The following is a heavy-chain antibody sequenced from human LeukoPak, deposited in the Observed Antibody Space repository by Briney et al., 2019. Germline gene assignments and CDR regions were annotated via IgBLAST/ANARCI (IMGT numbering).Heavy chain of an antibody. CDR1: GGSISSYY. Sequence: SETLSLTCTVSGGSISSYYWSWIRQPPGKGLEWIGYIYYSGSTSYKPSLESRVTISVDTSRNQFSLTLSSVTAADTAVYYCARSDNYGSGTFSPFDYWGQGTLVTVSS. D-gene: IGHD3-10*01. CDR2: IYYSGST. V-gene: IGHV4-59*08. CDR3: ARSDNYGSGTFSPFDY. J-gene: IGHJ4*02.